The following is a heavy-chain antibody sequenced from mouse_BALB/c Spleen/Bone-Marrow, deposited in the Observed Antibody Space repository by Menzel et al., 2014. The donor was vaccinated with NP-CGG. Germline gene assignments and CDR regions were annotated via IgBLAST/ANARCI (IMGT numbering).Heavy chain of an antibody. J-gene: IGHJ2*01. V-gene: IGHV1S81*02. Sequence: QVHVKQSGAELVKPGASVKLSCKASGYTFTNYWMHRVKQRPGQGLEWIGEINPSNGRTNYNEKFKSKATLTVDKSSSTAYMQLSSLTSEDSAVYYCARGFDYWGQGTTLTVSS. CDR2: INPSNGRT. CDR1: GYTFTNYW. CDR3: ARGFDY.